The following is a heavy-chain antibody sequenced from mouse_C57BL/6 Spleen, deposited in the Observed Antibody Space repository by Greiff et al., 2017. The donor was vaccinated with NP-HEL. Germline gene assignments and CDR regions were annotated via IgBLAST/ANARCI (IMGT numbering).Heavy chain of an antibody. V-gene: IGHV5-4*01. CDR2: ISDGGSYT. CDR3: SRDRGYYPYYYAMDY. D-gene: IGHD1-1*01. Sequence: EVQVVESGGGLVKPGGSLKLSCAASGFTFSSYAMPWVRQTPEKRLEWVATISDGGSYTYYPDNVKGRVTISRDNAKNNLYLQMSHLKSEDTSMYYWSRDRGYYPYYYAMDYWGQGTSVTVSS. J-gene: IGHJ4*01. CDR1: GFTFSSYA.